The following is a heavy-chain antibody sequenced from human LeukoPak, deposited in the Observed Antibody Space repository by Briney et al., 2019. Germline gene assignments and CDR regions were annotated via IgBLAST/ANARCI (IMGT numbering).Heavy chain of an antibody. Sequence: ASVKVSCKASGYTFTGYYMHWVRQAPGQGLEWMGWVNPTSGGTNYAQKFQGRVTMTRDTSISTAYLQWSSLKASDTAMYYCARQWGIAAAGANWFDPWGQGTLVTVSS. V-gene: IGHV1-2*02. CDR1: GYTFTGYY. J-gene: IGHJ5*02. D-gene: IGHD6-13*01. CDR3: ARQWGIAAAGANWFDP. CDR2: VNPTSGGT.